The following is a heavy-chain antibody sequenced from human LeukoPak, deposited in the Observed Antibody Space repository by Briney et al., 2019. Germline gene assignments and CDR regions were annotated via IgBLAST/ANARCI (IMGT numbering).Heavy chain of an antibody. V-gene: IGHV3-11*01. D-gene: IGHD2-8*02. CDR2: ISSSGSTI. Sequence: GGSLRLSCAASGFTFSDYYMSWIRQAPGKGLEWVSYISSSGSTIYYADSVKGRFTISRDNAKNSLYLQMNSLRAEDTAVYYCARLTPTPGTGAMGYYYYMDVWGRGTTVTISS. J-gene: IGHJ6*03. CDR3: ARLTPTPGTGAMGYYYYMDV. CDR1: GFTFSDYY.